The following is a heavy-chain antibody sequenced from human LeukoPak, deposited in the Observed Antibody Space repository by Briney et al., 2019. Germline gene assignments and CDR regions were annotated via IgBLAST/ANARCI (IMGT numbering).Heavy chain of an antibody. V-gene: IGHV3-66*02. Sequence: GGSLRLSCAASGFTVSSNYMSWVRQAPGKGLEWVSGIYSGGSTYYTDSVKGRFTISRDKSKNTLYLQMNSLRAEDTAVYYCAREDYGGTAAEYFQHWGQGTLVTVSS. CDR3: AREDYGGTAAEYFQH. CDR2: IYSGGST. J-gene: IGHJ1*01. D-gene: IGHD4-23*01. CDR1: GFTVSSNY.